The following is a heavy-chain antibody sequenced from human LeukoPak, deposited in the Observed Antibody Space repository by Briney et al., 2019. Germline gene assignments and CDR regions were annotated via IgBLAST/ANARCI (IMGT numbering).Heavy chain of an antibody. D-gene: IGHD5-18*01. V-gene: IGHV3-21*01. Sequence: GGSLRLSCAASGFTFSTYNMNWVRQAPGKGLEWVSSISTGSSYIYYADSVEGRFTISRDNAKNSLYLQMNSLRAEDTAVYYCARGYTSGYVDYWGQGTLVSVSS. CDR1: GFTFSTYN. CDR3: ARGYTSGYVDY. CDR2: ISTGSSYI. J-gene: IGHJ4*02.